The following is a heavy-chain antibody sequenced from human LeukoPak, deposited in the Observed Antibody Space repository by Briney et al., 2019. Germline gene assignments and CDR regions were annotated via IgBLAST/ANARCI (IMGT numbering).Heavy chain of an antibody. Sequence: SETLSLTCTVSGGSISSYYWSWIRQPPGKGLEWIAYIYYSGSTNYNPSLKSRVTISVDTSKNQFSLKLSSVTAADTAVYYCATWHSSGYPPVGAFDIWGQGTMVTVSS. CDR1: GGSISSYY. D-gene: IGHD3-22*01. V-gene: IGHV4-59*01. J-gene: IGHJ3*02. CDR2: IYYSGST. CDR3: ATWHSSGYPPVGAFDI.